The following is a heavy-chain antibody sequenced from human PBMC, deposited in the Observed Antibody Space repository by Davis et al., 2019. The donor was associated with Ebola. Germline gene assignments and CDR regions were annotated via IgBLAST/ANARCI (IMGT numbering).Heavy chain of an antibody. J-gene: IGHJ6*02. CDR1: GYTFNSHG. CDR2: IIYIFGAP. V-gene: IGHV1-69*06. Sequence: SVKVSCKASGYTFNSHGISWVRQAPGQGLEWMGGIIYIFGAPNYAQKFQGRVTITADKSTSTAYLELSSLRSEDTAVYYCATASSDYHYYYAMDDWGQGTTVTVSS. CDR3: ATASSDYHYYYAMDD. D-gene: IGHD3-22*01.